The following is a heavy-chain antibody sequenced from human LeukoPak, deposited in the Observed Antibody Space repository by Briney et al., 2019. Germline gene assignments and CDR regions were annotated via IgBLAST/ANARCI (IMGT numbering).Heavy chain of an antibody. J-gene: IGHJ6*03. CDR3: ATTNCSSTSCYGWGYYYYYMDV. Sequence: SETLSLTCTVSGGSISSYYWSWIRQPPGKGLGWIGYIYYSGGTNYNPSLKSRVTISVDTSKNQFSLKLSSVTAADTAVYYCATTNCSSTSCYGWGYYYYYMDVWGKGTTVTVSS. V-gene: IGHV4-59*01. D-gene: IGHD2-2*01. CDR1: GGSISSYY. CDR2: IYYSGGT.